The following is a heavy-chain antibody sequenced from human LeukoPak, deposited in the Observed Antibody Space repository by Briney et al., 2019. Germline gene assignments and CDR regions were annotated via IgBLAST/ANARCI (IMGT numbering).Heavy chain of an antibody. V-gene: IGHV3-21*01. Sequence: GGSLRLSCAASGFTFSSYSMNWVRQAPGKGLEWVSSISSSSSYIYYADSVKGRFTISRDNAKNSLYLQMNSLRAEDTAVYYCARYDYGDYGYLDYWGQGTLVTVSS. D-gene: IGHD4-17*01. CDR3: ARYDYGDYGYLDY. CDR2: ISSSSSYI. J-gene: IGHJ4*02. CDR1: GFTFSSYS.